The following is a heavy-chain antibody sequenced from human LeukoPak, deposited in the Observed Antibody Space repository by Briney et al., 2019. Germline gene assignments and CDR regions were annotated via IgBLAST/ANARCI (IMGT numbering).Heavy chain of an antibody. CDR2: IYYSGST. V-gene: IGHV4-59*01. Sequence: SETLSLTCTVSGGSISSYYWSWIRQPPGKGLEWIGHIYYSGSTNYTSSLKSRVTISVDTSKNQFSLKVSSVTAADTAVYYCARYYYDSSGYAFDYWGQGTLVTVSS. D-gene: IGHD3-22*01. J-gene: IGHJ4*02. CDR3: ARYYYDSSGYAFDY. CDR1: GGSISSYY.